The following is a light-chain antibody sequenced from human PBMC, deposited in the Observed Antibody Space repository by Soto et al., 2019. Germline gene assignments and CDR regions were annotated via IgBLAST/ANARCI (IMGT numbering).Light chain of an antibody. J-gene: IGKJ1*01. Sequence: EIVLTQSPGTLSLSPGERATLSCRASQSVSSSYLAWYQQKPGQAPRLLIYGASSRATGIPDRFSGSGSGTDFSLTISRLEPEDFAVYYCQHYDTFGQGTKVDIK. CDR2: GAS. CDR1: QSVSSSY. CDR3: QHYDT. V-gene: IGKV3-20*01.